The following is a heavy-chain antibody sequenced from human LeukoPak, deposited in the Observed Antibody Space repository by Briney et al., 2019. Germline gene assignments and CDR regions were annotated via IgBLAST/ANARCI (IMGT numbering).Heavy chain of an antibody. CDR2: IYSGGST. CDR3: AREWGMATITYFDY. Sequence: PGGSLRLSCAASGFTVSSNYMSSVRQAPGKGLDWGSVIYSGGSTYYADSVKGRFTISRDNSKNTLYLQMNSLRAEDTAVYYCAREWGMATITYFDYWGQGTLVTVSS. J-gene: IGHJ4*02. CDR1: GFTVSSNY. V-gene: IGHV3-53*01. D-gene: IGHD5-24*01.